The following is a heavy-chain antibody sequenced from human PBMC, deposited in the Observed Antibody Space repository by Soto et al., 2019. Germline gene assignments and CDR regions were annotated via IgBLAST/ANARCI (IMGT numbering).Heavy chain of an antibody. V-gene: IGHV1-69*13. Sequence: SVKVSCKASGDTFSSYAISWVRQAPGQGLEWMGGIIPIFGTANYAQKFQGRVTITADESTSTAYMELSSLRSEDTAVYYCARDGSGYRSRASPMDVWGQGTTVTVSS. CDR1: GDTFSSYA. CDR3: ARDGSGYRSRASPMDV. CDR2: IIPIFGTA. J-gene: IGHJ6*02. D-gene: IGHD3-22*01.